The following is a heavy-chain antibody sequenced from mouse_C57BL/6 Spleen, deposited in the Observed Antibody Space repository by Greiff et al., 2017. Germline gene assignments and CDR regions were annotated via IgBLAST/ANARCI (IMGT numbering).Heavy chain of an antibody. V-gene: IGHV1-55*01. CDR2: IYPGSGST. J-gene: IGHJ3*01. D-gene: IGHD2-1*01. Sequence: QVQLQQPGAELVKPGASVKLSCKASGYTFTSYWITWVKQRPGQGLEWIGDIYPGSGSTNYNEKFKSKATLTVDTSSSTAYMQLSSLTSDDSAVYYCARDMEYGNYRFAYWGQGTLVTVSA. CDR3: ARDMEYGNYRFAY. CDR1: GYTFTSYW.